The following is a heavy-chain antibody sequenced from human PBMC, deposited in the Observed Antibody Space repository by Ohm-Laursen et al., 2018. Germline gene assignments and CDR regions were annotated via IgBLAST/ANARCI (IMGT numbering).Heavy chain of an antibody. CDR2: ISYDGSNK. CDR1: EFSFSSHG. V-gene: IGHV3-30*18. J-gene: IGHJ4*02. CDR3: AKDRQQLVRSSPGDY. D-gene: IGHD6-13*01. Sequence: SLRLSCSASEFSFSSHGMHWVRQAPGKGLEWVAVISYDGSNKYYADSVKGRFTISRDNSKNTLYLQMNSLRAEDTAVYYCAKDRQQLVRSSPGDYWGQGTLVTLSS.